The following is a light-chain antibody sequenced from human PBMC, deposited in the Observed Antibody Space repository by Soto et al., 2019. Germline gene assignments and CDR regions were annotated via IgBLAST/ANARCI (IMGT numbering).Light chain of an antibody. Sequence: LTQPASVSGAPGQSITISCTGTSSDVGGYNYVSWYQQQPGKAPKFMIYDVTNRPSGVSNRFSGSKSGNTASLTISGLQAEDEADYYCCSYTTSNTRQIVFGTGTKVTVL. CDR3: CSYTTSNTRQIV. CDR1: SSDVGGYNY. CDR2: DVT. J-gene: IGLJ1*01. V-gene: IGLV2-14*01.